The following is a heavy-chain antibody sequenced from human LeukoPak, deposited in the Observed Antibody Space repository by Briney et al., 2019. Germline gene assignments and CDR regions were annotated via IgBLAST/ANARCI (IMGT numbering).Heavy chain of an antibody. J-gene: IGHJ4*02. CDR1: GFTFSSYA. CDR3: ASDSHYRV. Sequence: GGSLRLSCAASGFTFSSYAMHWVRQAPGKGLEWVAVISYGGSNKYYADSVKGRFTISRDNSKNTLYLQMNSLRAEDTAVYYCASDSHYRVWGQGTLVTVSS. CDR2: ISYGGSNK. V-gene: IGHV3-30-3*01. D-gene: IGHD4/OR15-4a*01.